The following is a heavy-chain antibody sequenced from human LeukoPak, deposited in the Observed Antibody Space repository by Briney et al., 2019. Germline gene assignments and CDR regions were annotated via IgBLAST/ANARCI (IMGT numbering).Heavy chain of an antibody. CDR3: ARARGYSYGSNYYYYYGMDV. CDR1: GGSISSGDYY. V-gene: IGHV4-30-4*01. CDR2: IYYSGST. D-gene: IGHD5-18*01. Sequence: PSETLSLTCTVSGGSISSGDYYWSWIRQPPGKGLEWIGYIYYSGSTYYNPSLKSRVTISVDTSKNQFSLKLSSVTAADTAVCYCARARGYSYGSNYYYYYGMDVWGQGTTVTVSS. J-gene: IGHJ6*02.